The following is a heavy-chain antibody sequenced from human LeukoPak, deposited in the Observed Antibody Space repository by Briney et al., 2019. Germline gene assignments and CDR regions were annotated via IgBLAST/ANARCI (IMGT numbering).Heavy chain of an antibody. J-gene: IGHJ5*02. D-gene: IGHD3-3*01. CDR3: ARARYDFWSGYYPYNWFDP. Sequence: PGGSLRLSCAASGFTFSSYAMHWVRQAPGKGLEYVSAISSNGGSTYYANSVKGRFTISRDNSKNTLYLQMGSLRAEDMAVYYCARARYDFWSGYYPYNWFDPWGQGTLVTVSS. CDR1: GFTFSSYA. V-gene: IGHV3-64*01. CDR2: ISSNGGST.